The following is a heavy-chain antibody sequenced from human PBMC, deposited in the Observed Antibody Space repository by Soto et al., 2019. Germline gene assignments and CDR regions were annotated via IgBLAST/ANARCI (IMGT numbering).Heavy chain of an antibody. CDR1: GFTFSSYG. CDR2: ISYDGSNK. Sequence: QVQLVESGGGVVQPGRSLRLSCAASGFTFSSYGMHWVRQAPGKGLEWVAVISYDGSNKYYADSVKGRFTISRDNYKTTLYLQMNSLRAEDTAVYYCAKDLFPMFGVGIMPRHWGQGTLGTVSS. CDR3: AKDLFPMFGVGIMPRH. J-gene: IGHJ4*02. D-gene: IGHD3-3*02. V-gene: IGHV3-30*18.